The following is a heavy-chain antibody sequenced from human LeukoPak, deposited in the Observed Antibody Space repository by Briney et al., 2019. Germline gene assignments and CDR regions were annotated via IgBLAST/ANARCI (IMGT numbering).Heavy chain of an antibody. V-gene: IGHV5-51*01. J-gene: IGHJ4*02. CDR3: ATASRDGYNQNFDH. CDR2: IYPGGSET. Sequence: GESLRVSCTGLGYSLSSYWHAWVRQRPGQGLEWMGIIYPGGSETRTDLSFQGQVTISPDSSPSTAYLQWSSLRASDTAMYYCATASRDGYNQNFDHWGQGTLVTVSS. D-gene: IGHD5-24*01. CDR1: GYSLSSYW.